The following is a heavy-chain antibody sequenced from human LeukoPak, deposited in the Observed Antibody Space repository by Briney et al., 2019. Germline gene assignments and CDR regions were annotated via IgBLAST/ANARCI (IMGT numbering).Heavy chain of an antibody. CDR1: GYTFTSCG. CDR2: ISAYNGNT. J-gene: IGHJ5*02. Sequence: ASVKVSCKASGYTFTSCGISWVRQAPGQGLEWMGWISAYNGNTNYAQKLQGRVTMTTDTSTSTAYMELRSLRSDDTAVYYCARIRMVRGVGSFNWFDPWGQGTLVTVSS. D-gene: IGHD3-10*01. CDR3: ARIRMVRGVGSFNWFDP. V-gene: IGHV1-18*01.